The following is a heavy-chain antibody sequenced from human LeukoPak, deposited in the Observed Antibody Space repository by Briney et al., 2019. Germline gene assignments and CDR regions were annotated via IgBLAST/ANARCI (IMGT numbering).Heavy chain of an antibody. CDR3: ARGWWGTDYGWTNWFDP. J-gene: IGHJ5*02. CDR2: ISAYNGNT. CDR1: GYTFTSYS. V-gene: IGHV1-18*01. D-gene: IGHD4-17*01. Sequence: ASVKVSCKASGYTFTSYSINWVRQAPGQGLEWMGWISAYNGNTKYAQKVQGRVTMTRDTSTSTVYMELSSLRSEDTAVYYCARGWWGTDYGWTNWFDPWGQGTLVTVSS.